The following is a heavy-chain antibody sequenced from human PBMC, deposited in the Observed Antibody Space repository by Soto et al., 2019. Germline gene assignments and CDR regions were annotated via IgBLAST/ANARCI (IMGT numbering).Heavy chain of an antibody. CDR1: GFTFDDYG. CDR3: AKASGWFGEFDY. J-gene: IGHJ4*02. Sequence: PGGSLRLSCAASGFTFDDYGMSWVRQAPGKGLEWVSGINWNGGSTGYADSVKGRFTISRDNSKNTLYLQMNSLRAEDTAVYYCAKASGWFGEFDYWGQGTLVTVSS. V-gene: IGHV3-20*04. D-gene: IGHD3-10*01. CDR2: INWNGGST.